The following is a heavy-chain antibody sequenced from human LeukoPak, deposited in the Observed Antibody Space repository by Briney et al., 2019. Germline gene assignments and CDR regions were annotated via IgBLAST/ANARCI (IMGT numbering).Heavy chain of an antibody. Sequence: ASVKVSCKASGYTFTSYGISWVRQAPGQGLEWMGWISAYNGNTNYAQKFQGRVTITTDESTSTAYMELSSLRSEDTAVYYCAVRLWFGDSEPGLGAFDIWGQGTMVTVSS. J-gene: IGHJ3*02. CDR2: ISAYNGNT. CDR1: GYTFTSYG. D-gene: IGHD3-10*01. V-gene: IGHV1-18*01. CDR3: AVRLWFGDSEPGLGAFDI.